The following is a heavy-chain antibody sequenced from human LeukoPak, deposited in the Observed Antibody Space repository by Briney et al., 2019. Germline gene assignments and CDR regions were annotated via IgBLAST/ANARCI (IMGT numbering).Heavy chain of an antibody. CDR1: GGSFSGYY. Sequence: SETLSLTCAVYGGSFSGYYWSWIRQPPGKGLEWIGEINHSGSTNYNPSLKSRVTISVDTSKNQFSLRLSSVTAADTAVYYCARGDSSSGHWALDNNWFDPWGQGTLVTVSS. CDR3: ARGDSSSGHWALDNNWFDP. CDR2: INHSGST. V-gene: IGHV4-34*01. D-gene: IGHD6-13*01. J-gene: IGHJ5*02.